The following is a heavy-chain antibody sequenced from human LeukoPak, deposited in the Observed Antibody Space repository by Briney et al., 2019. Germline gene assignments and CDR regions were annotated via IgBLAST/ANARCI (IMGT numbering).Heavy chain of an antibody. V-gene: IGHV3-7*01. D-gene: IGHD3-10*01. J-gene: IGHJ4*02. Sequence: GGCLRLSCAASGYTFSNYWMTWVRQAPGKGLEWVANIKEDGSEKYYVDSVKGRFTISRDNAKNSLYLQMNSLRAEDTAVYYCVREFSGEYDYWGQGTLVTVSS. CDR2: IKEDGSEK. CDR3: VREFSGEYDY. CDR1: GYTFSNYW.